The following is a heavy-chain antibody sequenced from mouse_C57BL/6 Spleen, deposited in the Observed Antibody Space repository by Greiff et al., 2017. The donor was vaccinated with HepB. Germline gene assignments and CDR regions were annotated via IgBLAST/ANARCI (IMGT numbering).Heavy chain of an antibody. V-gene: IGHV1-42*01. Sequence: EVKLVESGPELVKPGASVKISCKASGYSFTGYYMNWVKQSPEKSLEWIGEINPSTGGTTYNQKFKAKATLTVDKSSSTAYMQLKSLTSEDSAVYYCASRYGSSYFDYWGQGTTLTVSS. D-gene: IGHD1-1*01. CDR3: ASRYGSSYFDY. J-gene: IGHJ2*01. CDR1: GYSFTGYY. CDR2: INPSTGGT.